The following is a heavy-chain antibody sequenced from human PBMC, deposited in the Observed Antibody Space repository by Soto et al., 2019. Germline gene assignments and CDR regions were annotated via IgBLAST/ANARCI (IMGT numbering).Heavy chain of an antibody. CDR3: ARAPVDTAMVTIYYGMDV. Sequence: QVQLVQSGAEVKKPGSSVKVSCKASGGTFSSYANSWVRQAPGQWLEWMGGIIPIFGTANYAQKFQGRVTITADESTSTAYMELSSLRSEDTAVYYCARAPVDTAMVTIYYGMDVWGQGTTVTVSS. CDR1: GGTFSSYA. CDR2: IIPIFGTA. D-gene: IGHD5-18*01. J-gene: IGHJ6*02. V-gene: IGHV1-69*12.